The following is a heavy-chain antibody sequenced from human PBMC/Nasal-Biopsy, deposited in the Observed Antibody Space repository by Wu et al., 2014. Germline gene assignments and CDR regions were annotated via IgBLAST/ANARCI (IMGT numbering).Heavy chain of an antibody. D-gene: IGHD6-13*01. Sequence: WMGWISAYNSNTNYAQKLQGRVTLTTDTSTNTAYLELRSLTSDDTATYYCTRESGATAAAMFDFWGQGTPVIVSS. CDR2: ISAYNSNT. J-gene: IGHJ4*02. CDR3: TRESGATAAAMFDF. V-gene: IGHV1-18*01.